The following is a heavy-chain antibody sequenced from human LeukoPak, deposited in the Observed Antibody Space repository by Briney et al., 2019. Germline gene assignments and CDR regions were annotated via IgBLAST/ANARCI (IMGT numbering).Heavy chain of an antibody. CDR1: GGTFSSYA. J-gene: IGHJ4*02. CDR3: ARVLVVPAADY. V-gene: IGHV1-18*01. D-gene: IGHD2-2*01. CDR2: ISAYNGNT. Sequence: ASVKVSCKASGGTFSSYAISWVRQAPGQGLEWMGWISAYNGNTNYAQKLQGRVTMTTDTSTSTAYMELRSLRSDDTAVYYCARVLVVPAADYWGQGTLVTVSS.